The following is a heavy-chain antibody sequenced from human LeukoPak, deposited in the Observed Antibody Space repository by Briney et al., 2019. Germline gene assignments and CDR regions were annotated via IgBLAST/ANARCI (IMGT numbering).Heavy chain of an antibody. J-gene: IGHJ6*02. D-gene: IGHD6-19*01. CDR3: ARFSSSGWYLDV. Sequence: PSQTLSLTCAVSGGSISSGGYSWSWIRQPPGKGLEWIGYIYHSGSTYYNPSLKSRVTISVDRSKNQFSLKLSSVTAADTAVYYCARFSSSGWYLDVWGQGTTVTVSS. CDR1: GGSISSGGYS. CDR2: IYHSGST. V-gene: IGHV4-30-2*01.